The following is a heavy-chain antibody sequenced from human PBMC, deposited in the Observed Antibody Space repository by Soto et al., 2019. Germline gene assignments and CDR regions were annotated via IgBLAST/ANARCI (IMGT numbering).Heavy chain of an antibody. V-gene: IGHV2-5*02. D-gene: IGHD3-9*01. J-gene: IGHJ4*02. CDR2: IYWDDDR. Sequence: SGPTLVNPTQTLTLTCTFSGFSLSTSGMGVGWIRQPPGKALEWLALIYWDDDRRHSPSLKSRLTITKDTSKNQVVLTMTNMEPVDTPTYYCPRRYYDTLPAPPYSFNSGGRETRVTVSP. CDR3: PRRYYDTLPAPPYSFNS. CDR1: GFSLSTSGMG.